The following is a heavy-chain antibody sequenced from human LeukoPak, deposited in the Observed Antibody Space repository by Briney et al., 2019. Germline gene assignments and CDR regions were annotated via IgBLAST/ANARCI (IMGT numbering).Heavy chain of an antibody. CDR2: IKQDGNEK. D-gene: IGHD2-15*01. J-gene: IGHJ4*02. CDR1: GFTFNSYW. CDR3: AREESGYCSGSSCYYFDY. V-gene: IGHV3-7*01. Sequence: GGSLRLSCAASGFTFNSYWMSWVRQAPGKGLEWVANIKQDGNEKYYVDSVKGRFTISRDNAKNSLYLQMSSLRAEDTAVYYCAREESGYCSGSSCYYFDYWAREPWSASPQ.